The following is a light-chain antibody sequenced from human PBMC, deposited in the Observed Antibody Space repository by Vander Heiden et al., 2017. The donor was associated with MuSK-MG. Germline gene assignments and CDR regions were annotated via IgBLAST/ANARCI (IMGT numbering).Light chain of an antibody. Sequence: SYLLTLPASLSVPPGKTARITCGGNSIGSKRVRWYQQKPGQAPVLVIYYNSDRPSGIPERFSGSNSGNTATLTISRVEAGDEADYYCKAWDSSSDHRYVFGTGTKVTVL. J-gene: IGLJ1*01. V-gene: IGLV3-21*01. CDR2: YNS. CDR3: KAWDSSSDHRYV. CDR1: SIGSKR.